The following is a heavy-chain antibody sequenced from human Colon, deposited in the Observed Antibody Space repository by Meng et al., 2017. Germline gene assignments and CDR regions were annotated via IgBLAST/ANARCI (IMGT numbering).Heavy chain of an antibody. J-gene: IGHJ4*02. CDR3: ARGQGFLLHYFDN. V-gene: IGHV4-34*01. D-gene: IGHD3-22*01. Sequence: QVLLQQWGVRLLKPSETLSVSCDVYGGSVSRDFCSWIRQTPGKGVEWIGGIREGGGTLYNPSLKSRVFISVDTSNSELTLKLTSVTDADTGVYYCARGQGFLLHYFDNWGQGTLVTVSS. CDR2: IREGGGT. CDR1: GGSVSRDF.